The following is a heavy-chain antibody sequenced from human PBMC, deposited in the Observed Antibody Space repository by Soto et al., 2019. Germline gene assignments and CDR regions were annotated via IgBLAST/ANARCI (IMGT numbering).Heavy chain of an antibody. J-gene: IGHJ3*01. CDR2: FLIGGDT. CDR3: AREPLWSGPLPLDAFDL. V-gene: IGHV3-53*01. D-gene: IGHD3-3*01. CDR1: GFVVTDYY. Sequence: GGSLRLSCAASGFVVTDYYMSWVRQAPGKGLEWVAVFLIGGDTHYGESVKGRFTISRDNSKNALYLQMNSLRAEDTAVYYCAREPLWSGPLPLDAFDLWGQGTMVTVSS.